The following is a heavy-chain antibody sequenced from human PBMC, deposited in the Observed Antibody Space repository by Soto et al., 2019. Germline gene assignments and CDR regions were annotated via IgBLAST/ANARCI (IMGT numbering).Heavy chain of an antibody. V-gene: IGHV3-11*01. D-gene: IGHD2-15*01. CDR3: ARDYCSGGSCYYYYYYMDV. J-gene: IGHJ6*03. CDR1: GFTFSDYY. Sequence: GGSLRLSCAASGFTFSDYYMSWIRQAPGKGLEWVSYISSSGSTIYYADSVKGRFTISRDNAKNSLYLQMNSLRAEDTAVYYCARDYCSGGSCYYYYYYMDVWGKGTTVTVSS. CDR2: ISSSGSTI.